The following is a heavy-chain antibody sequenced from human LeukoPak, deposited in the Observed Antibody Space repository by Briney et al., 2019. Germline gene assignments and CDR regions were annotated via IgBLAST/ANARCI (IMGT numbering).Heavy chain of an antibody. CDR1: GGSISSSSYY. V-gene: IGHV4-39*07. J-gene: IGHJ4*02. D-gene: IGHD3-10*01. CDR3: ARDDRWFGERLFDY. Sequence: SETLSLTCTVSGGSISSSSYYWGWIRQPPGKGLEWIGSIYYSGSTYYNPSLKSRVTISVDTSKNQFSLKLSSVTAADTAVYYCARDDRWFGERLFDYWGQGTLVTVSS. CDR2: IYYSGST.